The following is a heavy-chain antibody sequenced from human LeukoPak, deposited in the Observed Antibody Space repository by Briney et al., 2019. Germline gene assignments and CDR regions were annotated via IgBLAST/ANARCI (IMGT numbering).Heavy chain of an antibody. CDR1: GGTFSSYA. V-gene: IGHV1-2*02. D-gene: IGHD3-22*01. J-gene: IGHJ5*02. Sequence: ASVKVSCKASGGTFSSYAISWVRQAPGQGLEWMGWINPNSGGTNYAQKFQGRVTMTRDTSISTAYMELSRLRSNDTAVYYCARGPYYYDSSGPNWFDPWGQGTLVTVSS. CDR3: ARGPYYYDSSGPNWFDP. CDR2: INPNSGGT.